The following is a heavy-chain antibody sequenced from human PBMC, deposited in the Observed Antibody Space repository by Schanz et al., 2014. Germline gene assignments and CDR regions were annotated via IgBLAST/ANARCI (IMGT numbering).Heavy chain of an antibody. CDR2: IYYSGST. V-gene: IGHV4-59*01. D-gene: IGHD2-2*01. CDR3: ARGRVVPAAPEFDY. Sequence: QVQLQESGPGLVKPSETLSLTCTVSSASIRTYYWSWIRQPPGKGLEWIGYIYYSGSTTYNPSLKNRVTISVDTSKKQFSLNLSSVTAADTAVYYCARGRVVPAAPEFDYWGQGILVTVSS. J-gene: IGHJ4*02. CDR1: SASIRTYY.